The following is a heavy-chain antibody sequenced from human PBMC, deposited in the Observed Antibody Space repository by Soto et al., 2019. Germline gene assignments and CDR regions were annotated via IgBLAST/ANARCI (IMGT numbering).Heavy chain of an antibody. V-gene: IGHV4-34*01. CDR3: ARDARIPGLHDY. D-gene: IGHD2-15*01. CDR1: GGSFSGYY. CDR2: INHSGST. Sequence: QVQLQQWGAGLLKPSETLSLTCAVYGGSFSGYYWSWIRQPPGKGLEWIGEINHSGSTNYNPSLKSRDTISVDTSKNQFSLKLSSVTAADTAVYYCARDARIPGLHDYWGQGTLVTVSS. J-gene: IGHJ4*02.